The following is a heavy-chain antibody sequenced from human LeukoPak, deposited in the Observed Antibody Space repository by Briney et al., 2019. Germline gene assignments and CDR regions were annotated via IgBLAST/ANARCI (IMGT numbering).Heavy chain of an antibody. D-gene: IGHD5-24*01. Sequence: ASVKVSCKASGYAFTVNYMHWVRQAPGQGLEWMGWINPNSGGTNYAQKFQGRVTMTRDTSISTAYMELSRLRSDDTAVYYCARTEKDPYYYYYMDVWGKGTTATVSS. CDR2: INPNSGGT. V-gene: IGHV1-2*02. J-gene: IGHJ6*03. CDR3: ARTEKDPYYYYYMDV. CDR1: GYAFTVNY.